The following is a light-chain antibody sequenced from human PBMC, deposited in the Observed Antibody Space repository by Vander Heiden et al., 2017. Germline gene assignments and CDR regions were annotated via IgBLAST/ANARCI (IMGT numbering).Light chain of an antibody. V-gene: IGKV1-39*01. CDR1: QSISSY. CDR2: AAS. Sequence: DIQTTQSPSSLSASVGDRVTITCRASQSISSYLNWYQQKPGKAPKLLIYAASSLQSRVPSRFSGSGSGTNFTLTISSLQPEDFAAYYCRQSYSTPWFTFGPGTKVDIK. J-gene: IGKJ3*01. CDR3: RQSYSTPWFT.